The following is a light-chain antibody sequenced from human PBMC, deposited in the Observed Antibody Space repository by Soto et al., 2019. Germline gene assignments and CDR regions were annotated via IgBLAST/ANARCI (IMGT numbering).Light chain of an antibody. Sequence: QSALTQPASVSGSPGQSITISCTGTTSDIGAYDFVSWYQQHPGNAPKLMIYDVNNRPSGVSNRFSGSKSGNTASLTISGLLAEDEADYYCSSYTDSSTRVFGGGTQLTVL. V-gene: IGLV2-14*03. CDR1: TSDIGAYDF. J-gene: IGLJ3*02. CDR3: SSYTDSSTRV. CDR2: DVN.